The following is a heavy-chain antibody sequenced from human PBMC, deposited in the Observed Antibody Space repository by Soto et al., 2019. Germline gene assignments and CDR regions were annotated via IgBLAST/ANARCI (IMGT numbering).Heavy chain of an antibody. D-gene: IGHD2-2*01. Sequence: SETLSLTCTVSGGSISSGAYYWRWVRQHPGKGLEWSGYIYYSGNTYYNPSLKSRVTISVDTSKNQFSLKLSSVTAADTAVYYCTRVVPAAIRRGGMDVWGQGTTVTVSS. CDR1: GGSISSGAYY. J-gene: IGHJ6*02. V-gene: IGHV4-31*03. CDR3: TRVVPAAIRRGGMDV. CDR2: IYYSGNT.